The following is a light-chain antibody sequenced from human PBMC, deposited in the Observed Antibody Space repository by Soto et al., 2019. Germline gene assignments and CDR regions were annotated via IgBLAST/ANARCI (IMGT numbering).Light chain of an antibody. V-gene: IGLV2-23*01. CDR2: EGS. CDR1: SSDVGSYNL. CDR3: CSYAGSVAV. J-gene: IGLJ7*01. Sequence: QSALTQPASVSGSPGQSITISCTGTSSDVGSYNLVSWYQQHPGKAPKLMIYEGSKRPSGVSNRFSGSKSGNTASLTISGLQAEDEADYYCCSYAGSVAVFGGGTQLTV.